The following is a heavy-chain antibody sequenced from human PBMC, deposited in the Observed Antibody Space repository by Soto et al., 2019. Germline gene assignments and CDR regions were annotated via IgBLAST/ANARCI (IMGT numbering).Heavy chain of an antibody. J-gene: IGHJ4*02. CDR2: TYYRGNT. CDR1: DDSITGGGYC. Sequence: QVQLQESGPGLVKPSQTLTLTCTVSDDSITGGGYCWTWIRQLPGKGREWLGSTYYRGNTFYNPSLTSRGTISLDPSQRRVSLRVTSVTAAETAISFGARGGSGTYHVWGQGTLVIVSS. V-gene: IGHV4-31*02. CDR3: ARGGSGTYHV. D-gene: IGHD3-10*01.